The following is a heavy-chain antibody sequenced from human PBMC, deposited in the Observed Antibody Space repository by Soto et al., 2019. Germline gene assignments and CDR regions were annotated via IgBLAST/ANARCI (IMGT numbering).Heavy chain of an antibody. CDR1: GGSMRKYF. V-gene: IGHV4-59*01. CDR3: AAGEASSRNLAPYYLDF. J-gene: IGHJ4*02. Sequence: SETLSLTCTVSGGSMRKYFWTWRRQPPGKGLEWIGYIHYSGTTSFFPSYNPSLRSRVTISEDTSKNQFSLKLLSVTTADTAVYFCAAGEASSRNLAPYYLDFWGQGTLVTVSS. CDR2: IHYSGTT. D-gene: IGHD6-13*01.